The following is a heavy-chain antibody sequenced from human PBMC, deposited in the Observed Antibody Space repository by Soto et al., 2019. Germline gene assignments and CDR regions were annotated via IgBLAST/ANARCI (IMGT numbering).Heavy chain of an antibody. V-gene: IGHV3-64D*06. CDR1: GFTFSSYA. CDR2: ISSNGGST. Sequence: PGGSLRLSCSASGFTFSSYAMHWVRQAPGKGLEYVSAISSNGGSTYYADSVKGRFTISRDNSKNTLYLQMSSLRAEDTAVYYCVKDQRSYVLRYFDWLPKGYFDYWGQGTLVTVSS. J-gene: IGHJ4*02. CDR3: VKDQRSYVLRYFDWLPKGYFDY. D-gene: IGHD3-9*01.